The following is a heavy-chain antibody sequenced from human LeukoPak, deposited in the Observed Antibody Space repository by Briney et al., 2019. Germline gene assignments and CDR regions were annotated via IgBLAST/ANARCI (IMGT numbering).Heavy chain of an antibody. Sequence: ASETLSLTCAVYGGSFSGYYWSWIRQPPGKGLEWIGEINHSGSTNYNPSLKSRVTISVDTSKNQFSLKLSSVTAAGTAVYYCASGGIAVAGTGNSFDYWGQGTLVTVSS. CDR2: INHSGST. CDR3: ASGGIAVAGTGNSFDY. J-gene: IGHJ4*02. D-gene: IGHD6-19*01. V-gene: IGHV4-34*01. CDR1: GGSFSGYY.